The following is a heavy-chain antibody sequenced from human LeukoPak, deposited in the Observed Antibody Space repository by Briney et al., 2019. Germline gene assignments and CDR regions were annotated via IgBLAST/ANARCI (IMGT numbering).Heavy chain of an antibody. Sequence: PGGSLRLSCAASGFTFSNYGMGCVRQAPGKGLEWVSAICAGGDNTYYANSVRGRFTISRDNSKNTLYLQMNTLRAEDTALYFCAKEKGPRLPFDYWGQGTLVTVSS. CDR1: GFTFSNYG. J-gene: IGHJ4*02. D-gene: IGHD3-16*01. CDR3: AKEKGPRLPFDY. V-gene: IGHV3-23*01. CDR2: ICAGGDNT.